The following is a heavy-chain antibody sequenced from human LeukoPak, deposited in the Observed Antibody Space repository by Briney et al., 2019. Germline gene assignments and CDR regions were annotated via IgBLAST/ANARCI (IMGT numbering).Heavy chain of an antibody. CDR1: GYTFTGYY. Sequence: APVKVSCKASGYTFTGYYMHWVRQAPGQGLEWMGWINPNSGGTNYAQKFQGRVTMTRDTSISTAYMELSRLRSDDTAVYYCARERSTNTYYYDSSGYDYWGQGTLVTVSS. D-gene: IGHD3-22*01. CDR2: INPNSGGT. CDR3: ARERSTNTYYYDSSGYDY. J-gene: IGHJ4*02. V-gene: IGHV1-2*02.